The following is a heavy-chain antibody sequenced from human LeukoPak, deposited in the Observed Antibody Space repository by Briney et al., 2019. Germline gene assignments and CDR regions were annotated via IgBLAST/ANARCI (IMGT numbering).Heavy chain of an antibody. CDR2: IYTSGST. V-gene: IGHV4-61*02. D-gene: IGHD3-22*01. CDR3: ARAARMISDAFXI. Sequence: PSQTLSLTCTVSGGSISSGSYYWSWIRQPAGKGLEWIGRIYTSGSTNYNPSLKSRVTISVDTSKNQFSLKLSSVTAADTAVYYCARAARMISDAFXIWGQGTMVTVSS. J-gene: IGHJ3*02. CDR1: GGSISSGSYY.